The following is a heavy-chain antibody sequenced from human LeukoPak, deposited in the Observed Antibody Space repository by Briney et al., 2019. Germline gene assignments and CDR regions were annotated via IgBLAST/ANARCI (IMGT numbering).Heavy chain of an antibody. D-gene: IGHD3-16*01. J-gene: IGHJ4*02. CDR2: ISGSGTRT. CDR1: GFTFSTYA. Sequence: GGSLRLSCAASGFTFSTYAMSWVRQAPGKGLEWVSAISGSGTRTYYADSVKGRFTVSRDNSKNTPYLQMNSLRAEDTAIYYCAREPTAAGYVDYWGQGTLATVSS. V-gene: IGHV3-23*01. CDR3: AREPTAAGYVDY.